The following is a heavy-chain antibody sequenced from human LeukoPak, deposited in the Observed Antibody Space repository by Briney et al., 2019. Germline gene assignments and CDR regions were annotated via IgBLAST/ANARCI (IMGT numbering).Heavy chain of an antibody. Sequence: SETLSLTCTVSGGSISSGDYYWSWIRQPAGEGLEWIGRIYTSGGTNYNPSLKSRVTVSVDTSKNQFSLKLSSVTAADTAVYYCARDRWDGAGSGYYYFDYWGQGTLVTVSS. D-gene: IGHD3-22*01. V-gene: IGHV4-61*02. J-gene: IGHJ4*02. CDR1: GGSISSGDYY. CDR3: ARDRWDGAGSGYYYFDY. CDR2: IYTSGGT.